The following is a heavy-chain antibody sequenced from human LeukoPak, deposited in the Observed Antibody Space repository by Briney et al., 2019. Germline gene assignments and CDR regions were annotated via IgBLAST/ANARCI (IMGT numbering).Heavy chain of an antibody. CDR1: GFTFSSYA. CDR3: ARLPEPYYYYGMDV. Sequence: NPGGSLRLSCAASGFTFSSYAMSWIRQAPGKGLEWVSYISSSGSTIYYADSVKGRFTISRDNAKNSLYLQMNSLRAEDTAVYYCARLPEPYYYYGMDVWGQGTTVTVSS. V-gene: IGHV3-11*01. CDR2: ISSSGSTI. J-gene: IGHJ6*02.